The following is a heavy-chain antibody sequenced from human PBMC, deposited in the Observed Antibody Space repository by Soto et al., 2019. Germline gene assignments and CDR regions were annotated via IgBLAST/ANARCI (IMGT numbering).Heavy chain of an antibody. Sequence: QVQLVESGGGVVQPGRSLRLSCAASGFTFSSYGMHWVRQAPGKGLEWVAVISYDGSNKYYADSVKGRFTISRDNSKNTLYLQMNSLRAEYTAVYYCAKETGTTNWFDPWGQGTLVTVSS. J-gene: IGHJ5*02. CDR1: GFTFSSYG. V-gene: IGHV3-30*18. CDR3: AKETGTTNWFDP. CDR2: ISYDGSNK. D-gene: IGHD1-7*01.